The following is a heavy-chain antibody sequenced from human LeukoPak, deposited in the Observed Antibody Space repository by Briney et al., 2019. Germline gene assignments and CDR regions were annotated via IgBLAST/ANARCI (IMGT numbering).Heavy chain of an antibody. D-gene: IGHD2-2*01. Sequence: PGGSLRLSCAASGFTFSSYWMHWVRQAPGKGLVWVSRINSDGSSTSYADSVKGRFTISRDNAKNTLYLQMNSLRAEDTAVYYCAKLKIVVVPAAIFLFDYWGQGTLVTVSS. J-gene: IGHJ4*02. V-gene: IGHV3-74*01. CDR1: GFTFSSYW. CDR2: INSDGSST. CDR3: AKLKIVVVPAAIFLFDY.